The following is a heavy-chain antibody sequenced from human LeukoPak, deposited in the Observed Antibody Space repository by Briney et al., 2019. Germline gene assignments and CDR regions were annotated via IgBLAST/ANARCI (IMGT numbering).Heavy chain of an antibody. Sequence: SVTVSCKASGYTFTSYGISWVRQAPGQGLEWMGWISAYNGNTNYAQKLQGRVTMTTDTSTSTAYMELRSLRSDDTAVYYCARDPNTRVGATFLRYWGQGTLVTVSS. V-gene: IGHV1-18*01. CDR2: ISAYNGNT. J-gene: IGHJ4*02. CDR1: GYTFTSYG. D-gene: IGHD1-26*01. CDR3: ARDPNTRVGATFLRY.